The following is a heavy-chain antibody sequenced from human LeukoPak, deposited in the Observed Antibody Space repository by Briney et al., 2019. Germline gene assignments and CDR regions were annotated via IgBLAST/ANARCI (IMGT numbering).Heavy chain of an antibody. CDR3: VRGTSGGYDL. CDR2: INKDGSFA. Sequence: PGGSLRLSCAASGFNFTSHYLYWVRQAAGKGLVSVPRINKDGSFADYADSVRGRFTASRDNARGMLYLEMNSLRADDTAVYYCVRGTSGGYDLWGQGTLVTVSS. D-gene: IGHD3-10*01. V-gene: IGHV3-74*01. J-gene: IGHJ4*02. CDR1: GFNFTSHY.